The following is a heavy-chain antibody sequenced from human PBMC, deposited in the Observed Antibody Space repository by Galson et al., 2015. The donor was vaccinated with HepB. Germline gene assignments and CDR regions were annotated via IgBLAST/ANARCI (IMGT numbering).Heavy chain of an antibody. V-gene: IGHV3-53*01. CDR1: GFTFSSYW. CDR2: IYRDSSDGST. D-gene: IGHD6-13*01. Sequence: SLRLSCAASGFTFSSYWMSWVRQAPGKGLEWVSIIYRDSSDGSTFYADSVKGRFTISRDSSKNTLYLQMDSLRAEDTAMYYCARGKGPQLAYTFDYWGQGTLVTVSS. CDR3: ARGKGPQLAYTFDY. J-gene: IGHJ4*02.